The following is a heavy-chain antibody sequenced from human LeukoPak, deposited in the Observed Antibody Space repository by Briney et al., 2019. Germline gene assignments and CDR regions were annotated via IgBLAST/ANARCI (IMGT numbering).Heavy chain of an antibody. D-gene: IGHD3-16*01. J-gene: IGHJ6*02. V-gene: IGHV4-34*01. CDR1: GGSLTGYY. CDR2: INHSGST. CDR3: ARGQRTLTAHYYDYHPIDV. Sequence: SETLSLTCGVQGGSLTGYYWNWIRRSPGRGLEWLGKINHSGSTTYSPSFERRLTISLVTSNNEVSLRLTSVTAADTAIYYCARGQRTLTAHYYDYHPIDVWGQGTTVTVSS.